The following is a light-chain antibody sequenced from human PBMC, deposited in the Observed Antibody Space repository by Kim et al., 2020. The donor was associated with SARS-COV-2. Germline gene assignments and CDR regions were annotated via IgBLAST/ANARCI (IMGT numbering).Light chain of an antibody. CDR2: DAS. Sequence: DIQMTQSPSSLSASVGDRVTITCQASQDISNSLNWYQQKPGKAPNLLMYDASNLETGVPSRFSGSGSGTHFTFTINSLQPEDIATYFCQQYDNVALSFGGGTKVEIK. CDR1: QDISNS. V-gene: IGKV1-33*01. CDR3: QQYDNVALS. J-gene: IGKJ4*01.